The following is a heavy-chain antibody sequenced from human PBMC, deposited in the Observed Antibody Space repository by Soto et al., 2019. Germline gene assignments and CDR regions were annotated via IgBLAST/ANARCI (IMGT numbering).Heavy chain of an antibody. J-gene: IGHJ4*02. CDR2: INPNSGNI. V-gene: IGHV1-8*01. CDR1: GDTFPPYQ. CDR3: ARGGGIYSISWPLDY. D-gene: IGHD6-13*01. Sequence: PRKFTSRASGDTFPPYQTNRGRRAHVHGLEWMGWINPNSGNIGYAQRFQGRVTMTRDTAIRTAYMEVSSLRSDDMAVYYCARGGGIYSISWPLDYWGQGTLVTVSS.